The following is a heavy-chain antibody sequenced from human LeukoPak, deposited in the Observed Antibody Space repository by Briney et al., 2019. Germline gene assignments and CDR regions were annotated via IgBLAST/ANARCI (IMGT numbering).Heavy chain of an antibody. D-gene: IGHD3-9*01. CDR1: GYTFTGYY. V-gene: IGHV1-2*04. CDR3: ARDLEDILTGGSDAFDI. CDR2: INPNSGGT. J-gene: IGHJ3*02. Sequence: GASVKVSCKASGYTFTGYYMHWVRQAPGQGLEWMGWINPNSGGTNYAQKFQGWVTMTRDTSISTAYMELSRLRSDDTAVYYCARDLEDILTGGSDAFDIWGQGTMVTVSS.